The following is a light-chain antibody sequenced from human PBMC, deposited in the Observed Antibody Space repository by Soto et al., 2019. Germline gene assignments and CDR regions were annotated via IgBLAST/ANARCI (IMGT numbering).Light chain of an antibody. J-gene: IGKJ1*01. CDR1: QTIGSS. CDR2: DAS. Sequence: DIQMTQSPSTLSASVGDSVTITCRASQTIGSSLAWYQQKPGKAPNLLISDASSLERGVPSRFSGSGSGTEFTLTIRSLQPDDFATYYCQQYNGYSRKFGQGTKVDIK. CDR3: QQYNGYSRK. V-gene: IGKV1-5*01.